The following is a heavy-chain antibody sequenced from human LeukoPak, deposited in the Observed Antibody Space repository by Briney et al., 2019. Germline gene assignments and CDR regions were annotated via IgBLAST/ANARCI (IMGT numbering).Heavy chain of an antibody. D-gene: IGHD1-26*01. Sequence: PGGSLRLSCAASGFTFSSYWMHWVRQAPGKGLVWVARINTDGSTTSYSESVKGRFTISRDNAKNTLSVLMNSLRAEDTAVYYCVRDGIGGSYFYWGQGTLVTVSS. CDR3: VRDGIGGSYFY. J-gene: IGHJ4*02. V-gene: IGHV3-74*01. CDR1: GFTFSSYW. CDR2: INTDGSTT.